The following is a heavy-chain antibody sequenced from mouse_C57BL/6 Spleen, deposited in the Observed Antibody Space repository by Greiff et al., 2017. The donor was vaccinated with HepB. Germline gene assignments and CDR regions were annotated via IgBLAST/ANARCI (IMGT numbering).Heavy chain of an antibody. D-gene: IGHD2-1*01. CDR1: GYTFTSYW. J-gene: IGHJ2*01. CDR3: TRGNYVGGYFDY. V-gene: IGHV1-5*01. Sequence: VQLQQSGTVLARPGASVKMSCKTSGYTFTSYWMHWVKQRPGQGLEWIGAIYPGNSDTSYNQKFKGKAKLTAVTSASTAYMELSSLTNEDSAVYYCTRGNYVGGYFDYWGQGTTLTVSS. CDR2: IYPGNSDT.